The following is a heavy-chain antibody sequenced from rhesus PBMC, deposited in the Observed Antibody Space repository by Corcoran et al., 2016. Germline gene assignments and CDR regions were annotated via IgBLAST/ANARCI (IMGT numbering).Heavy chain of an antibody. CDR3: VRGIQWGRWSLDY. D-gene: IGHD5-42*01. V-gene: IGHV4-169*01. Sequence: QLQLQESGPGLVKPSETLSVTCAVSGGSISSSHWSWIRQAPGKGLEWIGYIYGSGSSPYDNHSLESRGALLVDTAKSQFSRKLSSVTAADTAGYYCVRGIQWGRWSLDYWGQGVLVTVSS. CDR1: GGSISSSH. CDR2: IYGSGSSP. J-gene: IGHJ4*01.